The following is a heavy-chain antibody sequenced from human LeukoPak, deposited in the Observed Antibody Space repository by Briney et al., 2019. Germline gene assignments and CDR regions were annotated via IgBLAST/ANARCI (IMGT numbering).Heavy chain of an antibody. D-gene: IGHD3-10*01. CDR3: ARLLVYNSGGEAFDY. Sequence: GGSLRLSCAASGFTFSSYAMHWVRRAPGKGLEWVAVISDDGPNKNYAYSVKGRFTISRDNAKNSLYLQMNSLRAEDTAVYYCARLLVYNSGGEAFDYWGPGTLVTVSS. V-gene: IGHV3-30*04. J-gene: IGHJ4*02. CDR1: GFTFSSYA. CDR2: ISDDGPNK.